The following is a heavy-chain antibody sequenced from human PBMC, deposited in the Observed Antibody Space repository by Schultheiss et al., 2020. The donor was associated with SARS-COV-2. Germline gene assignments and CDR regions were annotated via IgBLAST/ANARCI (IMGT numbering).Heavy chain of an antibody. CDR2: ISGSGGST. Sequence: GGSLRLSCAASGFTFSSYEMNWVRQAPGKGLEWVSAISGSGGSTYYADSVKGRFTISRDNSKNTLYLQMNSLRAEDTAVYYCASSLWYYYGMDVWGQGTTGTGSS. V-gene: IGHV3-23*01. J-gene: IGHJ6*02. D-gene: IGHD3-10*01. CDR1: GFTFSSYE. CDR3: ASSLWYYYGMDV.